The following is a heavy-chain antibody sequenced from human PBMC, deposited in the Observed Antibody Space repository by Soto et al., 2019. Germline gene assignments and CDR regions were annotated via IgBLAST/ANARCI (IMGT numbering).Heavy chain of an antibody. CDR3: ERAALLDIVVVTAAAYDYYGMDV. Sequence: SVNVSFKASGGTFSSYAISWVRQAPGQGLELMGGIIPIFGTANYAQKFQGRVTITADESTSTAYMELSSLRSEDTAVYYCERAALLDIVVVTAAAYDYYGMDVWGQCTTVTVSS. CDR2: IIPIFGTA. CDR1: GGTFSSYA. V-gene: IGHV1-69*01. D-gene: IGHD2-2*03. J-gene: IGHJ6*02.